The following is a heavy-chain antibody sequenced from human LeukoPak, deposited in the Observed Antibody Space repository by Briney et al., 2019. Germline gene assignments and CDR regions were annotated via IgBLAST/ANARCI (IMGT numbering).Heavy chain of an antibody. CDR3: ARVAISGEFDY. CDR2: IYYSGST. D-gene: IGHD7-27*01. J-gene: IGHJ4*02. V-gene: IGHV4-59*01. CDR1: GGSISSYY. Sequence: SETLSLTCTVSGGSISSYYWSWIRQPPGKGLEWIGYIYYSGSTNYNPSLRSRVPISVDTSKNQFSLKLSSVTAADTAVYYCARVAISGEFDYWGQGTLVTVSS.